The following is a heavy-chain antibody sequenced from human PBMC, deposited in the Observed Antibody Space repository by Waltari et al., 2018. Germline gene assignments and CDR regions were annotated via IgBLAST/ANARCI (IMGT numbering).Heavy chain of an antibody. CDR1: GFTFIIYW. Sequence: EVQLVESGGGLVQPGGSLSLSCAASGFTFIIYWMSWVRQAPGKGLEWVAKIKQDGSEKYYVDSGKGRFTISRDNAKNSLYLQMNSLRAEDTAVYYCARAIAVAGLRVGSGWFDPWGQGTLVTVSS. CDR3: ARAIAVAGLRVGSGWFDP. CDR2: IKQDGSEK. J-gene: IGHJ5*02. V-gene: IGHV3-7*04. D-gene: IGHD6-19*01.